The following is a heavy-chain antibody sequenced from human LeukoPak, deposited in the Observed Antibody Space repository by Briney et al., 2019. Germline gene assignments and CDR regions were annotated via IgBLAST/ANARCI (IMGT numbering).Heavy chain of an antibody. Sequence: GGSLRLSCAASGFTFSSYAMSWVRQAPGKGLEWVSAISGSGGSAYYADSVKGRFTISRDNSKDTLYLQMNSLRAEDTAVYYCAKDGAFGGVITMGGYWGQGTLVTVSS. V-gene: IGHV3-23*01. CDR2: ISGSGGSA. CDR1: GFTFSSYA. CDR3: AKDGAFGGVITMGGY. D-gene: IGHD3-16*02. J-gene: IGHJ4*02.